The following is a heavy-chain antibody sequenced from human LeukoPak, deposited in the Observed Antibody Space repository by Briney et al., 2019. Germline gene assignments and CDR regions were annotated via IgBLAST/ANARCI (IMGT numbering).Heavy chain of an antibody. J-gene: IGHJ3*01. Sequence: SETLSLTCTVSGGSISSSSYYWGWIRQPPGKGLKWMGNIYYSGYTTYSPSLRSRVTISVDTSKNQFSLKLRSVTAADTAVYYCARISSSNWYNERGAFDVWGQGTMVTVSS. CDR1: GGSISSSSYY. CDR2: IYYSGYT. D-gene: IGHD6-13*01. CDR3: ARISSSNWYNERGAFDV. V-gene: IGHV4-61*05.